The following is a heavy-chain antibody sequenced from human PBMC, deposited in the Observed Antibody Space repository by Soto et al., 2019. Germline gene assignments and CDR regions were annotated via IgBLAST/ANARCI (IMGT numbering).Heavy chain of an antibody. D-gene: IGHD6-19*01. Sequence: GGSLRLSCAASGFTFSSYGMHWVRQAPGKGLEWVAVISYDGSNKYYADSVKGRFTISRDNSKNTPYLQMNSLRAEDTAVYYCAKDQKNRSGIAVAGVSPHLETYYYYGMDVWGQGTTVTVSS. CDR2: ISYDGSNK. CDR1: GFTFSSYG. CDR3: AKDQKNRSGIAVAGVSPHLETYYYYGMDV. J-gene: IGHJ6*02. V-gene: IGHV3-30*18.